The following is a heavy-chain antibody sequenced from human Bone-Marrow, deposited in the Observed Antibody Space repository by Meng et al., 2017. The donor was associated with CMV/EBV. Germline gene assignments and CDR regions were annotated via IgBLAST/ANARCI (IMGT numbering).Heavy chain of an antibody. CDR1: GFTVSTHY. V-gene: IGHV3-53*01. J-gene: IGHJ6*02. Sequence: GESLKISCAASGFTVSTHYMSWVRQAPGKGLEWVSVIYSGGNTYYAESVKGRFTISRDNSENTLYLEMNSLRAEDTAVYYCARRYCSSSICPRGSYGMDVWGQGTTVTGSS. CDR2: IYSGGNT. CDR3: ARRYCSSSICPRGSYGMDV. D-gene: IGHD2-2*01.